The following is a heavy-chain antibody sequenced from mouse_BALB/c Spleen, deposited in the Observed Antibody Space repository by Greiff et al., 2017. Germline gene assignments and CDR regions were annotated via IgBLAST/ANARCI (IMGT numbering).Heavy chain of an antibody. J-gene: IGHJ3*01. V-gene: IGHV6-6*02. CDR2: IRLKSNNYAT. CDR1: GFTFSNYW. Sequence: DVKLQESGGGLVQPGGSMKLSCVASGFTFSNYWMNWVRQSPEKGLEWVAEIRLKSNNYATHYAESVKGRFTISRDDSKSSVYLQMNNLRAEDTGIYYCTSGGFLAWFAYWGQGTLVTVSA. CDR3: TSGGFLAWFAY.